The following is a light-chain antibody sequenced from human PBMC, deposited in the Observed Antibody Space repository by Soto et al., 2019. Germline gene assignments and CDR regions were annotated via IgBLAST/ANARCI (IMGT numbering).Light chain of an antibody. V-gene: IGKV3-15*01. Sequence: EIVMTQSPATLSVSPGERATLSCRASQSVSSNLAWYQHKPGQAPRLLIYGASTRATGLPARFSGSGSGTEFTLTISSLQSEDFAIYSCQQYNNWPLTFGQGTKVDIK. CDR2: GAS. J-gene: IGKJ1*01. CDR3: QQYNNWPLT. CDR1: QSVSSN.